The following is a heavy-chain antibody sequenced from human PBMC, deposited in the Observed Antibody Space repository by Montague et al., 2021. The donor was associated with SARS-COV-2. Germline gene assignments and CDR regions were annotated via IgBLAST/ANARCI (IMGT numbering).Heavy chain of an antibody. CDR2: IDYSGST. V-gene: IGHV4-59*01. D-gene: IGHD3-9*01. CDR3: ARLPYDNSYGMDV. J-gene: IGHJ6*02. Sequence: LSLTCTVSGGSISTYYWNWIRQFPGKGLEWIGYIDYSGSTNYNPSLQSRVIISVDRSKIQFSLKLNSVTAADTAIYYCARLPYDNSYGMDVWGQGTTVTVSS. CDR1: GGSISTYY.